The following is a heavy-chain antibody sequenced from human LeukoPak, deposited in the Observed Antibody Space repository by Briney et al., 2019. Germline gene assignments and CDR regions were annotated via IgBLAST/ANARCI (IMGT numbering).Heavy chain of an antibody. Sequence: ASVKVSCKASGYTFTGYYMHWVRQASGQGLEWMGWINPNSGGTDYAQKFQGRVTMTRDTSISTAYMELSRLRSDDTAVYYCASGRDGYNPYYYYMDVWGKGTTVTVSS. CDR1: GYTFTGYY. J-gene: IGHJ6*03. CDR3: ASGRDGYNPYYYYMDV. CDR2: INPNSGGT. D-gene: IGHD5-24*01. V-gene: IGHV1-2*02.